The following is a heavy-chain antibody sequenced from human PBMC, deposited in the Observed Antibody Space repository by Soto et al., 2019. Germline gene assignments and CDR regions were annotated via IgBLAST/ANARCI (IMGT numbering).Heavy chain of an antibody. V-gene: IGHV4-31*03. CDR3: ARGSFSSSSSWFDP. Sequence: SETLSLTCTVSGGSIISGGYYWNWIRQHPGKGLEWIGYIYYSGRTYYNPSLHSRVSIAVDTTENQFSLKLTSVTAADTSVYYCARGSFSSSSSWFDPWGRGTLVPVSS. CDR1: GGSIISGGYY. J-gene: IGHJ5*02. CDR2: IYYSGRT. D-gene: IGHD6-6*01.